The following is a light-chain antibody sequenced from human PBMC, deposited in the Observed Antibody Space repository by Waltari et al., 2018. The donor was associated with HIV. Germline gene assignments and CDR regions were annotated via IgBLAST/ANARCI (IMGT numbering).Light chain of an antibody. CDR3: AAWDDSLSGVV. Sequence: QSVLTQPPSASGTPGQRVTTSCSGTSSHSGSKSVYWYQQLPGTAPKLLIYRNNQRPSGVPDRFSGSKSGTSASLAISGLRSEDEADYYCAAWDDSLSGVVFGGGTKLTVL. J-gene: IGLJ3*02. V-gene: IGLV1-47*01. CDR2: RNN. CDR1: SSHSGSKS.